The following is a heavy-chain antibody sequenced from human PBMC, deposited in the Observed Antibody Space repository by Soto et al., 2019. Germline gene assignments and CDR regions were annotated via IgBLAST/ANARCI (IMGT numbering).Heavy chain of an antibody. CDR3: ARAPYYYGSGSYYTLRYYMDV. J-gene: IGHJ6*03. V-gene: IGHV4-34*01. D-gene: IGHD3-10*01. Sequence: SETLSLTCAVYGGSFSGYYWSWIRQPPGKGLEWIGEINHSGSTNYNPSLKSRVTISVDTSKNQFSLKLSSVTAADTAVYYCARAPYYYGSGSYYTLRYYMDVWGKGTTVTVSS. CDR2: INHSGST. CDR1: GGSFSGYY.